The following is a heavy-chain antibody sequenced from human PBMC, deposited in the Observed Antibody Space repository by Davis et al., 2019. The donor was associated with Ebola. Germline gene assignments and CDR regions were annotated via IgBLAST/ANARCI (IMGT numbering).Heavy chain of an antibody. CDR3: AIQIVGATRVFDY. V-gene: IGHV4-39*01. CDR2: FFYTGSS. Sequence: SETLSLTCSVSGGSISSSHYYWGWIRQPPGEGLQWIGSFFYTGSSYFNPSLKSRVTVSVDTSKNQFSLKLDSVTAADTAVYYCAIQIVGATRVFDYWGQGTLVTVSS. J-gene: IGHJ4*02. CDR1: GGSISSSHYY. D-gene: IGHD1-26*01.